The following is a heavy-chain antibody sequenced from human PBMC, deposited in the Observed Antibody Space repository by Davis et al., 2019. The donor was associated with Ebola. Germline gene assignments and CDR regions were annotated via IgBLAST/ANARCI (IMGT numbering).Heavy chain of an antibody. D-gene: IGHD1-26*01. Sequence: AASVKVSCKASGFTFTSSAVQWVRQARGQRLEWIGWIVVGSGNTVCEQKFQERVTITRDMSTSTAYMELSSLRSEDTAVYYCAAAKQGGSRSPFDYWGQGTLVTVSS. J-gene: IGHJ4*02. CDR2: IVVGSGNT. V-gene: IGHV1-58*01. CDR1: GFTFTSSA. CDR3: AAAKQGGSRSPFDY.